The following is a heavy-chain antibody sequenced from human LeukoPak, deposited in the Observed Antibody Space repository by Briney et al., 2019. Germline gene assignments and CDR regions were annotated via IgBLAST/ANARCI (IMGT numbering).Heavy chain of an antibody. V-gene: IGHV3-23*01. CDR1: GFTFSSYS. Sequence: GGSLRLSCAVSGFTFSSYSMKWVRQAPGKGLEWVSAVRGSGTDTSYADSVKGRFTISRDNSKNTLYLQMNSLRAEDTAIYYCAKTSRGNSGYDSPFHYWGQGTLVTVSS. J-gene: IGHJ4*01. CDR3: AKTSRGNSGYDSPFHY. D-gene: IGHD5-12*01. CDR2: VRGSGTDT.